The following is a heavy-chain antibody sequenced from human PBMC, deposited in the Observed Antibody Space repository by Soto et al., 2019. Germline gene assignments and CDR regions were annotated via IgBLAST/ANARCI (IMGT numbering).Heavy chain of an antibody. V-gene: IGHV3-23*01. CDR2: ISGSGGTT. J-gene: IGHJ4*02. CDR3: AKDSPSHVGGWELPFDY. CDR1: GLTFGSYA. D-gene: IGHD2-21*01. Sequence: EVQLLESGGGLVQPGGSLRLSCAASGLTFGSYAMSWVRQAPRKGLEWVSAISGSGGTTYYADSVRGRFTISRDNSENTLYLQMNSPRADDTAVYYCAKDSPSHVGGWELPFDYWGQGTLVTVSS.